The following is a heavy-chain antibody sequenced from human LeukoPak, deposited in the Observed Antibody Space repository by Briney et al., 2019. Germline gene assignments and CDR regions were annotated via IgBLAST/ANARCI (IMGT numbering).Heavy chain of an antibody. J-gene: IGHJ3*02. CDR3: AKDQQAYSSSWPDAFDI. CDR2: IYSGGST. D-gene: IGHD6-13*01. V-gene: IGHV3-53*01. Sequence: GGSLRLSCAASGFTVSSNYMSWVRQAPGKGLEWVSVIYSGGSTYYADSVKGRFTISRDNSKNTLYLQMNSLRAEDTAVYYCAKDQQAYSSSWPDAFDIWGQGTMVTVSS. CDR1: GFTVSSNY.